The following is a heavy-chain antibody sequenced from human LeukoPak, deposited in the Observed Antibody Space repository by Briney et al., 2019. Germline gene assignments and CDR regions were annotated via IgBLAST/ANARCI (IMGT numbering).Heavy chain of an antibody. CDR2: INPGGSST. CDR1: GFTFSFYW. V-gene: IGHV3-74*01. CDR3: AKDRSGSTAYQKSMDV. Sequence: GGSLRLSCAASGFTFSFYWMHWVRQVPEQVLVWVSRINPGGSSTAYADSVKGRFTISRDNAKNTLYLQMNSLRPEDTGVYYCAKDRSGSTAYQKSMDVWGQGTTVTFAS. D-gene: IGHD3-10*01. J-gene: IGHJ6*02.